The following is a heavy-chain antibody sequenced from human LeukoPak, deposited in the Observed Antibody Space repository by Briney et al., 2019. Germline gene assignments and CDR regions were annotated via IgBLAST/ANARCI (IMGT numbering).Heavy chain of an antibody. CDR3: ATETNGRHYDY. Sequence: TGGSLRLSCAASGFTFSSYWMHWVRQAPGKGLVWVSRINSDGSSTIYADSVKGRFTISRDNANNFLYLQMDSLRAEDTAVYYCATETNGRHYDYWGQGTLLTVSS. CDR2: INSDGSST. CDR1: GFTFSSYW. D-gene: IGHD1-14*01. V-gene: IGHV3-74*01. J-gene: IGHJ4*02.